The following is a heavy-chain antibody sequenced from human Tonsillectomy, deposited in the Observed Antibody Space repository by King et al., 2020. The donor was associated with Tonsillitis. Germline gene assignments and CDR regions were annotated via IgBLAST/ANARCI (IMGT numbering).Heavy chain of an antibody. CDR1: GGTFSSYA. J-gene: IGHJ2*01. D-gene: IGHD4-23*01. V-gene: IGHV1-69*09. CDR3: ASGTTVGWYFDL. Sequence: QLVQSGAEVKKPGSSVKVSCKASGGTFSSYAISWLRQAPGQGLEWMGRIIPILGIPNYEQKFQGRVTINADKSTSTAYMALSSLRSEDTAVYYCASGTTVGWYFDLWGRGTLVTVSS. CDR2: IIPILGIP.